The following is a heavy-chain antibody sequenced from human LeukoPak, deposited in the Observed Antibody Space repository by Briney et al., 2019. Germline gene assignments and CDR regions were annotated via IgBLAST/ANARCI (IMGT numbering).Heavy chain of an antibody. V-gene: IGHV4-39*01. J-gene: IGHJ3*02. Sequence: PSETLSLTCTVSGGSISSSSYYWGWIRQPPGKGLEWIGSIYYSGSTYYNPSLKSRVTISVDTSKNQFSLKLSSVTAADTAVYYCAVGRPSRGVIDAFDIWGQGTMVTASS. D-gene: IGHD3-10*01. CDR3: AVGRPSRGVIDAFDI. CDR1: GGSISSSSYY. CDR2: IYYSGST.